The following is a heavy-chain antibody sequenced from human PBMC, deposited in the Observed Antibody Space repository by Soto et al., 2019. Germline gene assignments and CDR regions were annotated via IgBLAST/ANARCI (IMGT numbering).Heavy chain of an antibody. D-gene: IGHD6-13*01. CDR1: GGSISSYY. V-gene: IGHV4-59*01. J-gene: IGHJ6*02. CDR3: ARSYASGSSWTYSFHVMDV. CDR2: IYYSGST. Sequence: SETLSLTCTVSGGSISSYYWSWIRQPPGKGLERIGYIYYSGSTNYNPSLKSRVTISVDTSKNQFSLKLSSVTAADSAVYYCARSYASGSSWTYSFHVMDVWGQGATVTV.